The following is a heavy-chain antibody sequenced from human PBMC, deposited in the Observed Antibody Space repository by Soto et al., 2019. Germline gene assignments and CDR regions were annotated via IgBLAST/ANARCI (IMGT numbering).Heavy chain of an antibody. Sequence: SETLSLTCTVSGGSISSGDYYWSWIRQPPGKGLEWIGYIYYSGSTYFNPPLKSRVTISVDTSKNQFSLELSSVTAADTAVYYCARGHTAMPSWGQGTLVTVSS. CDR3: ARGHTAMPS. J-gene: IGHJ4*02. D-gene: IGHD5-18*01. CDR2: IYYSGST. CDR1: GGSISSGDYY. V-gene: IGHV4-30-4*01.